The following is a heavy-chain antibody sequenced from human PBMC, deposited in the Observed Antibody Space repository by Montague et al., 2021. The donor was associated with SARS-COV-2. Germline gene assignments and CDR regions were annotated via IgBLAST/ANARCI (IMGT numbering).Heavy chain of an antibody. CDR1: GFSLSTSGMC. J-gene: IGHJ4*02. CDR2: IDWDDDK. D-gene: IGHD3-9*01. Sequence: PALVKPTQTLTLTCTFSGFSLSTSGMCVSWIRQPPGKALEWPALIDWDDDKYYSTSLKARLTISKDTSKNQVVLTMTNMDPVDTATYYCARTYYDILPNLYYFDYWGQGILVTVSS. V-gene: IGHV2-70*01. CDR3: ARTYYDILPNLYYFDY.